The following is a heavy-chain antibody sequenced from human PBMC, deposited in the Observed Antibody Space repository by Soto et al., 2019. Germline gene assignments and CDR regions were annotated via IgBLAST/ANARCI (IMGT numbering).Heavy chain of an antibody. V-gene: IGHV1-18*01. CDR1: GYTFTSYG. CDR2: ISAYNGNT. CDR3: ARVMRLCSGGSCANWCDP. Sequence: QVQLVQSGAEVKKPGASVKVSCKASGYTFTSYGISWVRQAPGQGLEWMGWISAYNGNTNYAQKLQGRVTMTTDTSTSTAYMDLRSLRSDDTAVYYSARVMRLCSGGSCANWCDPWGQGTLVTVSS. J-gene: IGHJ5*02. D-gene: IGHD2-15*01.